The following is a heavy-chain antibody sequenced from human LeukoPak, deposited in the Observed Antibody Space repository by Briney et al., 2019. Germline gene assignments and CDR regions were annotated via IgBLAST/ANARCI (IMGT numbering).Heavy chain of an antibody. D-gene: IGHD3-10*01. CDR3: ARGLWCGDLRNPYLDY. CDR1: GYIFNNYG. V-gene: IGHV1-18*01. Sequence: ASVTVSCKASGYIFNNYGINWVRQAPGQGLEWMGWISVSNGDTEYAEKFQGRVTMTTDTSTSTAYMELRSLRSDDTAIYFCARGLWCGDLRNPYLDYWGQGTLVTVSS. CDR2: ISVSNGDT. J-gene: IGHJ4*02.